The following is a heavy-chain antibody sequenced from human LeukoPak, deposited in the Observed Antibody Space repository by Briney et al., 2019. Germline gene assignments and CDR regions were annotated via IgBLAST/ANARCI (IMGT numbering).Heavy chain of an antibody. D-gene: IGHD3-3*01. J-gene: IGHJ4*02. V-gene: IGHV1-2*02. Sequence: ASVKVSCKASGGTFSSYGISWVRQAPGQGLEWMGWINPNSGGTNYAQKFQGRVTMTRDTSISTAYMELSRVRSDDTAVYYCARGGRSIFGVADYWGQGTLVTVSS. CDR3: ARGGRSIFGVADY. CDR1: GGTFSSYG. CDR2: INPNSGGT.